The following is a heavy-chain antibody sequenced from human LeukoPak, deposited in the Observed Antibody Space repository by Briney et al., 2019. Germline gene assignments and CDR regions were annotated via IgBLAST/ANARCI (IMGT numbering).Heavy chain of an antibody. D-gene: IGHD1-26*01. CDR3: ARDHREVGAGELRVYAFDI. Sequence: GGSLRLSCAASGFTFSDYYMSWIRQAPGKGLEWVSYISSSGSTIYYADSVKGRFTISRDNAKNSLYLQMNSLRAEDTAVYYCARDHREVGAGELRVYAFDIWGQGTMVTVSS. CDR1: GFTFSDYY. J-gene: IGHJ3*02. V-gene: IGHV3-11*04. CDR2: ISSSGSTI.